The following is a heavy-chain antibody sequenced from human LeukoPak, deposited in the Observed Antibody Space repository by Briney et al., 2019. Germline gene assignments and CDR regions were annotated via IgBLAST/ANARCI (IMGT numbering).Heavy chain of an antibody. CDR1: GYTFTSYG. CDR2: ISAYNGNT. Sequence: ASVKVSCKASGYTFTSYGISWVRQAPGQGLEWMGWISAYNGNTNYAQKLQGRVTMTTDTSTSTAYMELRSLRSDDTAVYYCARVSGPELQSAFDIWGQGTMVTVSS. D-gene: IGHD1-7*01. CDR3: ARVSGPELQSAFDI. J-gene: IGHJ3*02. V-gene: IGHV1-18*01.